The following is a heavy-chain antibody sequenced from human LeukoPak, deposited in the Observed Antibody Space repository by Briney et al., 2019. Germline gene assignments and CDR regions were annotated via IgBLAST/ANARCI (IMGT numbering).Heavy chain of an antibody. Sequence: SETLSLTCTVSGGSLSSYYWSWLRQPPGRGLEGIGYIYYSGCTNYNPPLKSRVPISVDKSKNQFSLKLSSVTAADTAVYYCARAPAVAGHFDYWGQGTLVTVSS. CDR1: GGSLSSYY. V-gene: IGHV4-59*01. J-gene: IGHJ4*02. D-gene: IGHD6-19*01. CDR2: IYYSGCT. CDR3: ARAPAVAGHFDY.